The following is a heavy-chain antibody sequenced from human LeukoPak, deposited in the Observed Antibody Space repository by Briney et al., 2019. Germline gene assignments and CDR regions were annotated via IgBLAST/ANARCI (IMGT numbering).Heavy chain of an antibody. CDR3: AKLRVVPAALH. CDR2: IRYDGSNK. Sequence: GGSLRLSCAASGFTFSSYGMHWVRQAPGKGLEWVAFIRYDGSNKYYADSVKGRFTISRDNSKNTLYLQMNSLRAEDTAVYYCAKLRVVPAALHWGQGTLVTVSS. CDR1: GFTFSSYG. V-gene: IGHV3-30*02. D-gene: IGHD2-2*01. J-gene: IGHJ4*02.